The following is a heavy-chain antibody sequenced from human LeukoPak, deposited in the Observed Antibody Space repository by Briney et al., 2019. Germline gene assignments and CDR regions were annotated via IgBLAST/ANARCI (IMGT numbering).Heavy chain of an antibody. V-gene: IGHV3-30*18. D-gene: IGHD3-3*01. CDR3: AKAPHYDFWSGYNYYYYGMDV. J-gene: IGHJ6*02. Sequence: GRSLRLSCAASGFTFSSYGMHWVRQAPGKGLEWVAVISYDGSNKYYADSVKGRFTISRDNSKNTLYLQMNSLRAEDTAVYYCAKAPHYDFWSGYNYYYYGMDVWGQGTTVTVSS. CDR2: ISYDGSNK. CDR1: GFTFSSYG.